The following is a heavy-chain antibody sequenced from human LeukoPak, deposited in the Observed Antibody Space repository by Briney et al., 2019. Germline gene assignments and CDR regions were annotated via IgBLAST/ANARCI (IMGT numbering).Heavy chain of an antibody. J-gene: IGHJ6*02. Sequence: SETLSLTCTVSGGSISSYYWSWIRQPPGKGLEWIGYIYYSGSTNYNPSLKSRVTISVDTSKNQFSLKLSSVTAADTAVYYCARGDISERGMDVWGQGTTVTVSS. D-gene: IGHD5-12*01. V-gene: IGHV4-59*01. CDR1: GGSISSYY. CDR3: ARGDISERGMDV. CDR2: IYYSGST.